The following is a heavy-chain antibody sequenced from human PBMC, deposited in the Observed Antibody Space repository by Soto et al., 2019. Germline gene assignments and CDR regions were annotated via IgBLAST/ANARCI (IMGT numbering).Heavy chain of an antibody. D-gene: IGHD1-26*01. CDR2: IYYSGST. Sequence: SETLSLTCTVSGGSISSYYWSWIRQPPGKGLEWIGYIYYSGSTNYNPSLKSRVTISVDTSKNQFSLKLSSVTAADTAVYYCARVPRGDYYYMDVWGKGTTVTAP. V-gene: IGHV4-59*01. CDR3: ARVPRGDYYYMDV. J-gene: IGHJ6*03. CDR1: GGSISSYY.